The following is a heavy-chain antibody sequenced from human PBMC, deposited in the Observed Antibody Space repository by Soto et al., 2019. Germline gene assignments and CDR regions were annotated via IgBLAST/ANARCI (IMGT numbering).Heavy chain of an antibody. CDR1: GFTFSSYE. V-gene: IGHV3-48*03. D-gene: IGHD3-22*01. Sequence: GGSLRLSCAASGFTFSSYEMNWVRQAPGKGLEWVSYISSSGSTIYYADSVKGRFTISRDNAKNSLYLQMNSLRAEDTAIYYCARAPYYYDTSGYLDYWGQGTPVTVSS. J-gene: IGHJ4*02. CDR3: ARAPYYYDTSGYLDY. CDR2: ISSSGSTI.